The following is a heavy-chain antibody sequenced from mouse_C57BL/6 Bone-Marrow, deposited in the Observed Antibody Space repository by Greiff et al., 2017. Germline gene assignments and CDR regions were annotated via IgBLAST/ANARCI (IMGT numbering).Heavy chain of an antibody. Sequence: EVKLVESGGGLVQSGRSLRLSCATSGFTFRDFYMEWVRQAPGKGLEWIAASRNKANDYTTEYSASVKGRFIVSRDTSQSILYLQMNALRAEDTAIYYCARDAGYYGSGWYFDVWGTGTTVTVSS. D-gene: IGHD1-1*01. CDR2: SRNKANDYTT. CDR1: GFTFRDFY. V-gene: IGHV7-1*01. CDR3: ARDAGYYGSGWYFDV. J-gene: IGHJ1*03.